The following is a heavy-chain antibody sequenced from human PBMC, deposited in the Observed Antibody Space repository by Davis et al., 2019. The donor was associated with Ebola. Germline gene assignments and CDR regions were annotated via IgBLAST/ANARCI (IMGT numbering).Heavy chain of an antibody. V-gene: IGHV1-46*01. D-gene: IGHD5-12*01. J-gene: IGHJ6*02. Sequence: AASVKVSCKASGYTFTSYYMHWVRQAPGQGLEWMGIINPSGGSTSYAQKFQGRVTMTRDMSTRTVYMELSSLRSEDTAVYYCARSMIGGYSGYDYYYYYGMDVWGQGTTVTVSS. CDR1: GYTFTSYY. CDR2: INPSGGST. CDR3: ARSMIGGYSGYDYYYYYGMDV.